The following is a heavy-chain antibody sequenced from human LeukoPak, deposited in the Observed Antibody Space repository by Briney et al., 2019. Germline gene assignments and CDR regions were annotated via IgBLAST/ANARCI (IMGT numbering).Heavy chain of an antibody. CDR2: IRYDGSNK. V-gene: IGHV3-30*02. Sequence: GGSLRLSCAASGFTFSSHGMHSVRQAPAKGLEWVAFIRYDGSNKYYADSVKGRFTISRDNSKNTLYLQMNSLRAEDTAVYYCAKDGVDIVVVPAALHYYYMDVWGKGTTVTVSS. D-gene: IGHD2-2*02. CDR1: GFTFSSHG. CDR3: AKDGVDIVVVPAALHYYYMDV. J-gene: IGHJ6*03.